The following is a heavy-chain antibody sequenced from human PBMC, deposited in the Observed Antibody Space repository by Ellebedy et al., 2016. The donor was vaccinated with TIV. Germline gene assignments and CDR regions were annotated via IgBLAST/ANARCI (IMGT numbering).Heavy chain of an antibody. V-gene: IGHV4-59*08. Sequence: MPGGSLRLSCTVSGGSISSYHWSWIRQSPGKGLEWIGYIFYTGNTNYNPSLKSLVTMSVDTSKNQFSLRLSSVTAADTAVYYCARHPTGSPAHWGQGTLVIVSS. CDR2: IFYTGNT. CDR1: GGSISSYH. J-gene: IGHJ4*02. CDR3: ARHPTGSPAH. D-gene: IGHD3-10*01.